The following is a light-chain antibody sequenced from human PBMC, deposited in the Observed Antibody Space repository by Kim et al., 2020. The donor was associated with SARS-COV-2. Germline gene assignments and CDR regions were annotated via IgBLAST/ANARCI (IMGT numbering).Light chain of an antibody. CDR3: LLHYGAARM. CDR2: SGN. V-gene: IGLV7-43*01. Sequence: QAVVTQEPSLTVSPGGTVTLTCGPSVGTVIRSNYPNWFQQKPGQAPRSLIYSGNNKHAWTPARFSGSLLGGKAALILSDVQPEDEADYYCLLHYGAARMFGGGTQLTVL. CDR1: VGTVIRSNY. J-gene: IGLJ3*02.